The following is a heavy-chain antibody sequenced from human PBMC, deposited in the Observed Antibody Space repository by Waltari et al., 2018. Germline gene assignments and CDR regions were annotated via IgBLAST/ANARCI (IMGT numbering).Heavy chain of an antibody. CDR3: ARDLITMVRGVIIVDAFDI. V-gene: IGHV4-4*07. CDR1: GGSISSYY. J-gene: IGHJ3*02. CDR2: IYTSGST. Sequence: QLQLQESGPGLMKPSETLSLTCTVSGGSISSYYWSWIRQPAGKGLEWIGRIYTSGSTNYNPSLKSRVTMSVDTSKNQFSLKLSSVTAADTAVYYCARDLITMVRGVIIVDAFDIWGQGTMVTVSS. D-gene: IGHD3-10*01.